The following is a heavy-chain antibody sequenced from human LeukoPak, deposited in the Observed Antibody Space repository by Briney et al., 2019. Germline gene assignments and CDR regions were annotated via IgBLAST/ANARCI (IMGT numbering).Heavy chain of an antibody. Sequence: PSETLSLTCTVSGDSISSSNYYWGWIRQPPGKGLEWIGTIYYSGSTHYNPSLKSRVTISVDTSKNQFSLKLSSVTAADTAVYYCARQGDYCSTTSCYDYWGQGILVTVSS. D-gene: IGHD2-2*01. J-gene: IGHJ4*02. CDR1: GDSISSSNYY. CDR3: ARQGDYCSTTSCYDY. CDR2: IYYSGST. V-gene: IGHV4-39*01.